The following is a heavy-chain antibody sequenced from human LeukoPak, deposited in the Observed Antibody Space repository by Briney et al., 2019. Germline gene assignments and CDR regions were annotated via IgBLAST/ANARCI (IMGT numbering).Heavy chain of an antibody. J-gene: IGHJ4*02. Sequence: GASLKVSCKASGYTFTGYYIHWVRQAPGQGLEWMGWINPKRGDTDYAQRFQGRITMARDTSMSTAFMELYSLTSDDTAVYYCVRDIAGPEYDNSGVYWGQGTLVTVS. D-gene: IGHD3-22*01. CDR2: INPKRGDT. CDR3: VRDIAGPEYDNSGVY. CDR1: GYTFTGYY. V-gene: IGHV1-2*02.